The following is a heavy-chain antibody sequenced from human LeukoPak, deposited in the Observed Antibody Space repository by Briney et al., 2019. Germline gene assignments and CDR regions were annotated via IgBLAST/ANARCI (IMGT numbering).Heavy chain of an antibody. V-gene: IGHV3-23*01. CDR2: ISGSGGST. CDR3: AKSLSSNAYYFDY. Sequence: PGGSLRLSCAASGFTFSSYAMSWVRQAPGKGLEWVSAISGSGGSTFYADSVKGRFTISRDNSKNTLYLQMNSLRAEDTAVYCCAKSLSSNAYYFDYWGQGTLVTVSS. J-gene: IGHJ4*02. D-gene: IGHD4-4*01. CDR1: GFTFSSYA.